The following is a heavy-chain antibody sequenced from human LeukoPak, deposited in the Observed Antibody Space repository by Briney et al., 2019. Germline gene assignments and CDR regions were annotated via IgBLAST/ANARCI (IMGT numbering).Heavy chain of an antibody. CDR3: ARGASDVVVVAARLFDY. D-gene: IGHD2-15*01. Sequence: SETLSLTCAVYGGSFSGYYWRWIRQPPGKGLEWIGEINHSGSTNYNPSLKSRVTISVDTSKNQFSLKLSSVTAADTAVYYCARGASDVVVVAARLFDYWGQGTLVTVSS. V-gene: IGHV4-34*01. CDR1: GGSFSGYY. J-gene: IGHJ4*02. CDR2: INHSGST.